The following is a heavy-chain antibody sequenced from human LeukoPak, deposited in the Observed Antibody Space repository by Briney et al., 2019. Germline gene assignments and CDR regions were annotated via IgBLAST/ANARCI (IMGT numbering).Heavy chain of an antibody. J-gene: IGHJ6*03. Sequence: SVKVSCKASAGTFSNYGVSWVRQAPGQGLEWVGGIIPTLDTPNFAQKFKGRVTVTTDESSTTVYMDLSSLTSEDTAVCYCAREVRFRGYSYGYGPDYSYYHMDVWGKGTTVTVSS. D-gene: IGHD5-18*01. CDR1: AGTFSNYG. CDR2: IIPTLDTP. CDR3: AREVRFRGYSYGYGPDYSYYHMDV. V-gene: IGHV1-69*05.